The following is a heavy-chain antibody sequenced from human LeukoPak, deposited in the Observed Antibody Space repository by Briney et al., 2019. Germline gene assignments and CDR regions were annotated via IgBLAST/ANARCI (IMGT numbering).Heavy chain of an antibody. J-gene: IGHJ4*02. CDR3: AKDQGFSYYYLDY. CDR2: ISANGANT. V-gene: IGHV3-23*01. Sequence: GGTLRLSCVASGFTYNSHAMSWVRQAPGKGLEWVSGISANGANTYYTDSVRGRFTISRDNSKNTVYLQMSSLSAEDTAIYYCAKDQGFSYYYLDYWGQGILVTVSS. D-gene: IGHD5-18*01. CDR1: GFTYNSHA.